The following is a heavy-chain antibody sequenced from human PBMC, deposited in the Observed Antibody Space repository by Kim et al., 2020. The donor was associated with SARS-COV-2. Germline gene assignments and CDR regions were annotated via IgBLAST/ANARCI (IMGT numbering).Heavy chain of an antibody. D-gene: IGHD3-10*01. CDR1: GGSISSGSYY. J-gene: IGHJ6*02. CDR2: IYTSGST. V-gene: IGHV4-61*02. CDR3: AREVPTVPVGFGEFNYYGMDV. Sequence: SETLSLTCTVSGGSISSGSYYWSWIRQPAGKGLEWIGRIYTSGSTNYNPSLKSRVTISVDTSKNQFSLKLSSVTAADTAVYYCAREVPTVPVGFGEFNYYGMDVWGQGTTVTVSS.